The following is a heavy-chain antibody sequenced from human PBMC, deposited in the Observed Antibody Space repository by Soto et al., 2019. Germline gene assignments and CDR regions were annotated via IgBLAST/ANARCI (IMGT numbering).Heavy chain of an antibody. V-gene: IGHV1-69*12. Sequence: QVQLVQSGAEVKKPGSSVKVSCKTSGGTFRTSAISWVRQAPGQGLEWMGGIMPVFPTPDYAQKFQGRVTITADESPSTAYMEMSSLRSEDTAVYYCARDKDRQQLGGNYYSSMDVWGQGTTVTVSS. J-gene: IGHJ6*01. CDR2: IMPVFPTP. D-gene: IGHD3-3*02. CDR3: ARDKDRQQLGGNYYSSMDV. CDR1: GGTFRTSA.